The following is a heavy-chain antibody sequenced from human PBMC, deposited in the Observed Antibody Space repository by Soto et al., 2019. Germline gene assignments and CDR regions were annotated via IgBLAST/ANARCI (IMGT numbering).Heavy chain of an antibody. J-gene: IGHJ4*02. Sequence: ASVKVSCKASGGTFSSYAISWVRQAPGQGLEWMGGITPIFGTANYAQKFQGRVTITADESTSTAYMELSSLRSEDTAGYYCARERSEDTAMAPFDYWGQGTLVTVSS. CDR2: ITPIFGTA. CDR1: GGTFSSYA. V-gene: IGHV1-69*13. CDR3: ARERSEDTAMAPFDY. D-gene: IGHD5-18*01.